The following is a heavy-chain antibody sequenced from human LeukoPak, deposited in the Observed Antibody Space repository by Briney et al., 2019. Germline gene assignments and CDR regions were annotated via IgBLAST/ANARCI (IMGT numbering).Heavy chain of an antibody. CDR1: GFTFSSYS. CDR2: ISSSSSYI. V-gene: IGHV3-21*01. Sequence: GGSLKLSCAASGFTFSSYSMNWVRQAPGKGLEWVSSISSSSSYIYYADSVEGRFTISRDNAKNSLYLQMNSLRAEDTAVYYCAREAIRAAFDIWGQGTMVTVSS. J-gene: IGHJ3*02. CDR3: AREAIRAAFDI.